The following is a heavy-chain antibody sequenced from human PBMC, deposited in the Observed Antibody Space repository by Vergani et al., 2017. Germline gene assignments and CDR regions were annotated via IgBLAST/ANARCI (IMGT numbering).Heavy chain of an antibody. J-gene: IGHJ6*03. D-gene: IGHD3-22*01. Sequence: QLQLQESGPGLLKPSQTLSLTCAISGDRVSNKSAGWNWIRQSPSRGLEWLGRTYFMSKWYNDYAASVKSRMTINSDTSKNLFSLQLQSVTPEDTAVYYCAREDISLTVEGANYMDIWGKGTTVTVSS. CDR3: AREDISLTVEGANYMDI. CDR2: TYFMSKWYN. CDR1: GDRVSNKSAG. V-gene: IGHV6-1*01.